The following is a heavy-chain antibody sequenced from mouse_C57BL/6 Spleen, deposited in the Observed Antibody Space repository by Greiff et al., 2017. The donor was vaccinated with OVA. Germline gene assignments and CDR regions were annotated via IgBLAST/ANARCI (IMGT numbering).Heavy chain of an antibody. CDR1: GYTFSSYW. CDR2: IDPCDSDT. D-gene: IGHD2-3*01. V-gene: IGHV1-50*01. Sequence: QVQLKESGPELVKPGASVKLSCKASGYTFSSYWMQWVKQRPGQGLEWIGEIDPCDSDTNYNQKFKGKATLTVDTSSSPAYMQLSSLTSEDSAVYYCAIWSYDSYYYSIDVWGQGTSVTVSS. CDR3: AIWSYDSYYYSIDV. J-gene: IGHJ4*01.